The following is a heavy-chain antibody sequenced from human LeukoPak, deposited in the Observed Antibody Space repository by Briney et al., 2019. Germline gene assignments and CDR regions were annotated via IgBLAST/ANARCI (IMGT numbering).Heavy chain of an antibody. CDR2: ISSNGGST. Sequence: GGSLRLSCAASGFTFSSYAMHWVRQAPGKGLEYVSAISSNGGSTYYANSVKGRFTISRDNAKNSLYLQMNSLRAEDTAVYYCARDFRPPHYYGSGSYFGYYDSSGSDYWGQGTLVTVSS. V-gene: IGHV3-64*01. D-gene: IGHD3-10*01. CDR3: ARDFRPPHYYGSGSYFGYYDSSGSDY. J-gene: IGHJ4*02. CDR1: GFTFSSYA.